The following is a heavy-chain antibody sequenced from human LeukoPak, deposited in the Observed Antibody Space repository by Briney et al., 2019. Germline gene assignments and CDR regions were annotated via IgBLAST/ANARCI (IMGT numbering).Heavy chain of an antibody. V-gene: IGHV3-21*01. D-gene: IGHD2-15*01. J-gene: IGHJ6*04. Sequence: PGGSLRLSCAASGFTFSSYSMNWVRQAPGKGLEWVSSISSSSSYIYYADSVKGRFTIPRDNAKNSLYLQMNSLRAEDTAVYYCARVGVVVVAATRYYYYGMDIWGKGTTVTVSS. CDR1: GFTFSSYS. CDR2: ISSSSSYI. CDR3: ARVGVVVVAATRYYYYGMDI.